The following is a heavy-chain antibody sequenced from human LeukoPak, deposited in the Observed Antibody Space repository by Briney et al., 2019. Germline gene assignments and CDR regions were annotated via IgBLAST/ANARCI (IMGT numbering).Heavy chain of an antibody. CDR2: INTNTGNP. J-gene: IGHJ3*02. V-gene: IGHV7-4-1*02. CDR1: EYTFTNYD. Sequence: ASVKVSCKASEYTFTNYDINWVRQAPGQGLEWMGWINTNTGNPTYAQGFTGRFVFSLDTSVSTAYLQISSLKAEDTAVYYCARVMGIAVANAFDIWGQGTMVTVSS. D-gene: IGHD6-19*01. CDR3: ARVMGIAVANAFDI.